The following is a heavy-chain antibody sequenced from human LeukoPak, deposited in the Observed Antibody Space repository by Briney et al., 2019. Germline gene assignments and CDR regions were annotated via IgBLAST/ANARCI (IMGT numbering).Heavy chain of an antibody. CDR3: ARDLDREQQRYGGGDY. D-gene: IGHD6-13*01. CDR1: GYTFTSYG. Sequence: GASVKVSCKASGYTFTSYGISWVRQAPGQGLEWMGWISAYNGNTNYAQKLQGRVTMTTDTSTSTAYMELRSLRSDDTAVYYCARDLDREQQRYGGGDYWGQGTLVTVSS. J-gene: IGHJ4*02. V-gene: IGHV1-18*01. CDR2: ISAYNGNT.